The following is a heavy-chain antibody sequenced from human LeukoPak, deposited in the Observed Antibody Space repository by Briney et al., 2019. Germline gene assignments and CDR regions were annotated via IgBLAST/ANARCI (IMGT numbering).Heavy chain of an antibody. CDR2: IFRTGST. CDR1: GGSISSGGYS. V-gene: IGHV4-30-4*07. CDR3: ARESHNWNYHYYYYMDV. D-gene: IGHD1-20*01. J-gene: IGHJ6*03. Sequence: PSQTLSLTCGVSGGSISSGGYSWSWIRQPPGKAPEWIGYIFRTGSTYYNPSLKSRVTISVDTSKNQFSLKLSSVTAADTAVYYCARESHNWNYHYYYYMDVWGKGTTVTVSS.